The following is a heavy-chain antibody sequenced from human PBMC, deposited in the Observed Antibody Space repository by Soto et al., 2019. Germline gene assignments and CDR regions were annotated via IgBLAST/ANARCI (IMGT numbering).Heavy chain of an antibody. Sequence: GGSLRLSCAASGFTFSSYDMHWVRQATGKGLEWVSAIGTAGDTYYPGSVKGRFTISRENAKNSLYLQMNSLRAGDTAVYYCARAVLYSSGWYYFDYWGQGTLVTVSS. CDR2: IGTAGDT. V-gene: IGHV3-13*04. CDR3: ARAVLYSSGWYYFDY. J-gene: IGHJ4*02. CDR1: GFTFSSYD. D-gene: IGHD6-19*01.